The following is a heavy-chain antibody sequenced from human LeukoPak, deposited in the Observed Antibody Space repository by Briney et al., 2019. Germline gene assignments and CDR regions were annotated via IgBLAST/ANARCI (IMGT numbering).Heavy chain of an antibody. CDR1: GFTFSSYS. D-gene: IGHD2-15*01. J-gene: IGHJ6*02. CDR2: ISSSSSNI. CDR3: AREPRYCIGGNCYLNYYYAMDV. Sequence: GGSLRLSCAASGFTFSSYSMNWVRQAPGKGLEWVSYISSSSSNIYYADSVKGRFTISRDDAKNSVYLQMNTLRDEDTAVYYCAREPRYCIGGNCYLNYYYAMDVWGQGATVTVSS. V-gene: IGHV3-48*02.